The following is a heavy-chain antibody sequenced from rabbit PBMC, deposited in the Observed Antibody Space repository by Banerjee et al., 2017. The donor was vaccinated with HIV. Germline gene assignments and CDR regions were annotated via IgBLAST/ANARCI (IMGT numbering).Heavy chain of an antibody. CDR1: GFSFSSSYY. J-gene: IGHJ4*01. CDR3: ARDAASTYYMGDYFVL. D-gene: IGHD1-1*01. CDR2: IDPVFGSI. Sequence: QSLEESGGDLVKPGASLTLTCTASGFSFSSSYYMCWVRQAPGKGLEWIGYIDPVFGSIHYASWVNGRFTISSHNAQNTLYLQLNSLTAADTATYFCARDAASTYYMGDYFVLWGPGTLVTVS. V-gene: IGHV1S40*01.